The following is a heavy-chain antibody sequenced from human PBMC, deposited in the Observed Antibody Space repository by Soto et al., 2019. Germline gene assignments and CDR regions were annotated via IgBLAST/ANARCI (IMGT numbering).Heavy chain of an antibody. CDR3: ARVGFGELLYSGMDV. CDR1: GGTFSRYA. J-gene: IGHJ6*02. D-gene: IGHD3-10*01. CDR2: IIPIFGTA. Sequence: XVKVSCKASGGTFSRYAISWVRQAPGQGLEWMGGIIPIFGTANYAQKFQGRVTITADESTSTAYMELSSLRSEDTAVYYCARVGFGELLYSGMDVLGQGTTVTVSS. V-gene: IGHV1-69*13.